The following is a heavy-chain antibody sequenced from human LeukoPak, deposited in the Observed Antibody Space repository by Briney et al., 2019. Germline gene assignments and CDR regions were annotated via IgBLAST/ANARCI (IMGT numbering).Heavy chain of an antibody. Sequence: PGGSLRLPCAASGFTFRSYAMSWVRQAPGKGLEWVSAISGSGGSTYYADSVKGRFTISRDNSKNTLYLQMNSLRAEDTAVYYCAKDGGITMIVVVITDYYYYGMDVWGQGATVTVSS. CDR3: AKDGGITMIVVVITDYYYYGMDV. J-gene: IGHJ6*02. CDR2: ISGSGGST. CDR1: GFTFRSYA. V-gene: IGHV3-23*01. D-gene: IGHD3-22*01.